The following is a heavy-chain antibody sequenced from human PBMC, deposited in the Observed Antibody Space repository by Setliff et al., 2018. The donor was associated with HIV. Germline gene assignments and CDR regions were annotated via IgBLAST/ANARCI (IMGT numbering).Heavy chain of an antibody. D-gene: IGHD2-2*02. Sequence: PGGSLRLSCATSGFTFDISDMSWVRQAPGKGLEWVSTVSYRGEDYADSVKGRFTISRDNSKNTVYLQMNSLSAEDTAVYYCVKGLLLYTNWGQGTLVTVSS. CDR2: VSYRGE. CDR1: GFTFDISD. J-gene: IGHJ4*02. V-gene: IGHV3-23*01. CDR3: VKGLLLYTN.